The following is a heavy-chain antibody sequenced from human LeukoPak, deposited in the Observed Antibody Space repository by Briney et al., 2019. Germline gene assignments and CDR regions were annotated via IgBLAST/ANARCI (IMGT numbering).Heavy chain of an antibody. V-gene: IGHV7-4-1*02. CDR2: VNTNTGNP. CDR1: GYTFTDYA. Sequence: ASVKVSCKPSGYTFTDYAMNWVRQAPGQGLEYMGWVNTNTGNPTYAQGFTGRFVFSSDSSVSTAYLQITSLKADDSAIYFCASCNDSSGYFAYWGQGTLVTVSS. D-gene: IGHD3-22*01. J-gene: IGHJ4*02. CDR3: ASCNDSSGYFAY.